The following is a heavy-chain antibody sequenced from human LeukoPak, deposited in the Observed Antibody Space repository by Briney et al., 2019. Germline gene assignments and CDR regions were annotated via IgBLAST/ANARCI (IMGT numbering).Heavy chain of an antibody. J-gene: IGHJ3*02. CDR1: GFTFSSYS. CDR3: ARTQNLAAAGTDAFDI. CDR2: ISSSSSTI. D-gene: IGHD6-13*01. V-gene: IGHV3-48*04. Sequence: GGSLRLSCAASGFTFSSYSMNWVRQAPGKGLEWVSYISSSSSTIYYADSVKGRFTISRDNAKNSLYLQMNSLRAEDTAVYYCARTQNLAAAGTDAFDIWGQGTMVTVSS.